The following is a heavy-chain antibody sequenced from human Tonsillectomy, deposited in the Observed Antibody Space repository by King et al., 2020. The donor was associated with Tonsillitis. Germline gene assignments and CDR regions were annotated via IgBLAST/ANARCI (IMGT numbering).Heavy chain of an antibody. J-gene: IGHJ4*02. CDR3: ARDATPITMVRGVVFEGYFDY. V-gene: IGHV3-30-3*01. D-gene: IGHD3-10*01. Sequence: VQLVESGGGVVQPGRSLRLSCPASGFTFSNNAIHWVRQAPGKGLEWVAVMSYDGSNKYYADSVKGRFTISRDNSKSTLYLQMNSLRADDTAVYYCARDATPITMVRGVVFEGYFDYWGQGTPVTVSS. CDR2: MSYDGSNK. CDR1: GFTFSNNA.